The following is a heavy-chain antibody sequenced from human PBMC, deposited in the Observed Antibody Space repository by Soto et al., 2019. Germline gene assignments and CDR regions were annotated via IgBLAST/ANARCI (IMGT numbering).Heavy chain of an antibody. D-gene: IGHD5-12*01. CDR2: IFPADSDT. V-gene: IGHV5-51*01. J-gene: IGHJ4*02. CDR1: GYSFPGFW. CDR3: AGRGAGYNYDY. Sequence: PGESLKISCGASGYSFPGFWIGWVRQMPGKGLEWMGIIFPADSDTRYSPSFQGQVTISVDKSISTAYLQWSSLKASDTAMYYCAGRGAGYNYDYWGQGTLVTVSS.